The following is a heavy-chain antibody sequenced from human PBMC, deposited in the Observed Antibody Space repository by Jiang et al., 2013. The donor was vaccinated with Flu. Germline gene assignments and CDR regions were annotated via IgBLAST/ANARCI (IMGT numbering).Heavy chain of an antibody. Sequence: GAEVKKPGSPVKVSCKASGGTFSSYAISWVRQAPGQGLEWMGGIIPIFGTANYAQKFQGRVTITADKSTSTAYMELSSLRSEDTAVYYCARAVVDMVRGVRRAFDIWGQGTMVTVSS. J-gene: IGHJ3*02. CDR1: GGTFSSYA. D-gene: IGHD3-10*01. V-gene: IGHV1-69*06. CDR2: IIPIFGTA. CDR3: ARAVVDMVRGVRRAFDI.